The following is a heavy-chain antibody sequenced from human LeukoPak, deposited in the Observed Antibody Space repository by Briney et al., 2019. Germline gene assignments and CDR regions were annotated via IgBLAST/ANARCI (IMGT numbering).Heavy chain of an antibody. CDR2: IWYGGSNK. D-gene: IGHD1-14*01. V-gene: IGHV3-30*02. CDR1: GFTFSSYG. J-gene: IGHJ6*03. CDR3: AKGPSTGYTDV. Sequence: GGSLRLSCAASGFTFSSYGMHWVRQAPGKGLEWVAVIWYGGSNKYFADSVKGRFTISRDNSKNTLYLQMSSLRAEDTAVYYCAKGPSTGYTDVWGKGTTVTVSS.